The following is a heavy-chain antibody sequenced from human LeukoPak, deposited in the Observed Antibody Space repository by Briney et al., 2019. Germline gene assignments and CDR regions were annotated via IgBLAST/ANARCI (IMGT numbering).Heavy chain of an antibody. CDR1: GYTFTGYY. V-gene: IGHV1-2*02. CDR2: INPNSGGT. J-gene: IGHJ6*03. Sequence: ASVKVSCKASGYTFTGYYMHWVRQAPGQGLEWMGWINPNSGGTNYAQKFQGRVTMTRDTSISTAYMEPSSLRSEDTAVYYCARVRWLTSTYYYYYYMDVWGKGTTVTISS. D-gene: IGHD6-19*01. CDR3: ARVRWLTSTYYYYYYMDV.